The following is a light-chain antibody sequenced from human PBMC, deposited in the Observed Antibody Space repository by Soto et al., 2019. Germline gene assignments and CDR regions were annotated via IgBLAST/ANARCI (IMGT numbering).Light chain of an antibody. V-gene: IGKV2-28*01. CDR1: QSLLHSNGYNY. Sequence: DSVMTQFPLSLSVTPGEPASISCRSSQSLLHSNGYNYVDWYVHKPGQSPQLLIYLGSNRASGVPDRFSGSGSGTDFTLKISRVEAEDVGVYYCMQALQIRVEFGQGTKVEIK. CDR3: MQALQIRVE. J-gene: IGKJ1*01. CDR2: LGS.